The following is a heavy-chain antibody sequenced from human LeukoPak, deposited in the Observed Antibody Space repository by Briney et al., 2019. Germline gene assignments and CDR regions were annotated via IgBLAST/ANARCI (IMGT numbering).Heavy chain of an antibody. V-gene: IGHV3-23*01. D-gene: IGHD2-15*01. CDR1: GFIFKDFA. Sequence: GGSLRLSCVASGFIFKDFATTWVRQAPGKGLEWVSAISGHGGATQYAESVRGRFGISRDNSKKTLFLQMDNLRAEDTGIYFCAKDPRWELLLGDYLEHWGQGTVVTVSS. CDR2: ISGHGGAT. J-gene: IGHJ1*01. CDR3: AKDPRWELLLGDYLEH.